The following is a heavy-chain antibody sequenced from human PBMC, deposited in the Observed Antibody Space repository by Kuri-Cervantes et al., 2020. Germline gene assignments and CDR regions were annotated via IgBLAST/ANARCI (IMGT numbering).Heavy chain of an antibody. CDR1: GFTFSTYS. Sequence: GGSLRLSCAASGFTFSTYSMNWVRQAPGKGLEWVSSISSTSSYIYYADSVKGRFTISRDNAKNSLYLQMNSLRAEDTAVYYCARDGRGQQYYYGMDVWGRGTTVTVSS. D-gene: IGHD6-13*01. J-gene: IGHJ6*02. V-gene: IGHV3-21*01. CDR2: ISSTSSYI. CDR3: ARDGRGQQYYYGMDV.